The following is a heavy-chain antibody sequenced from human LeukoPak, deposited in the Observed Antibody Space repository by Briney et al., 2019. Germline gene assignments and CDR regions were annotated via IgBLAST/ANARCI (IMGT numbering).Heavy chain of an antibody. CDR3: ARDGPEPVLRFLEWLWYFDY. D-gene: IGHD3-3*01. CDR1: GGTFSSYA. J-gene: IGHJ4*02. Sequence: SVKVSCKASGGTFSSYAISWVRQAPGQGLEWMGRIIPILGIASYAQKFQGRVTITADKSTSTAYMELSSLRSEDTAVYYCARDGPEPVLRFLEWLWYFDYWGQGTLVTVSS. V-gene: IGHV1-69*04. CDR2: IIPILGIA.